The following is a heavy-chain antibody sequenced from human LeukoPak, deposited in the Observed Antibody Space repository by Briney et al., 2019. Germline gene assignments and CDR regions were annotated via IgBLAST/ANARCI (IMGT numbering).Heavy chain of an antibody. D-gene: IGHD6-13*01. CDR1: GYTFTSYY. J-gene: IGHJ4*02. CDR3: ASIEAAGSSFDY. CDR2: VNPSGGST. Sequence: ASVKVSFKASGYTFTSYYMHWVRQAPGQGLEWMGIVNPSGGSTSYAQKFQGRITMTSDTSTSTAYMELSSLRSEDTAVYYCASIEAAGSSFDYWGQGTLVTVSS. V-gene: IGHV1-46*01.